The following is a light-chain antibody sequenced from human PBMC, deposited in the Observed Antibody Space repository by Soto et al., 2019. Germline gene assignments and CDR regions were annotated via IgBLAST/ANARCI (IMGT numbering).Light chain of an antibody. CDR1: QSVRSN. CDR2: AAS. V-gene: IGKV3-15*01. CDR3: QQYNEWPPFT. J-gene: IGKJ5*01. Sequence: THSPATLSVSPGERATLSCRASQSVRSNLAWYQQKPGQAPRLVIYAASTRATGIPDRFSGSVSGTEFTLTISSLQSEDFAVYYCQQYNEWPPFTFGQGTRLEIK.